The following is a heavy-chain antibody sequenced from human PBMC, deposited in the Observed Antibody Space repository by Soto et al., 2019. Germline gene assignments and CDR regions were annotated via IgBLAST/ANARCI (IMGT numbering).Heavy chain of an antibody. CDR1: GGTFSSYT. J-gene: IGHJ4*02. Sequence: QVQLVQSGAEVKKPGSSVKVSCKASGGTFSSYTISWVRQAPGQGLEWMGRIIPILGIANYAQKFQGRVTITADKSTSTVYMELSSLRSEDTAVYYCAREGGIAVAGIFDYWGQGTLVTVSS. V-gene: IGHV1-69*08. CDR2: IIPILGIA. CDR3: AREGGIAVAGIFDY. D-gene: IGHD6-19*01.